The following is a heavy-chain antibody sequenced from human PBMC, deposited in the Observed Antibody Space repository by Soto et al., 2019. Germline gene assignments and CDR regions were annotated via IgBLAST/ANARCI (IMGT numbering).Heavy chain of an antibody. Sequence: ASVKVSCKASGYTFTSYDINWVRQATGQGLEWMGWMNPNSGNTGYAQKFQGRVTMTRNTPISTAYMELSSLRSEDTAVYYCARGDNDFWSGPSRCYGMDVWGQGTTVTVSS. V-gene: IGHV1-8*01. CDR1: GYTFTSYD. CDR2: MNPNSGNT. CDR3: ARGDNDFWSGPSRCYGMDV. J-gene: IGHJ6*02. D-gene: IGHD3-3*01.